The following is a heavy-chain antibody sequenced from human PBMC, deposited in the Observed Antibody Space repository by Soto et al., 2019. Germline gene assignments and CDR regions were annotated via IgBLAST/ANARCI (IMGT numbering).Heavy chain of an antibody. Sequence: ASETLSLTCTVSGGTLSSSSYYWGWIRQPPGKGLEWIGSIYYSGSTYYNPSLKSRVTISVDTSKNQFSLKLSSVTAADTAVYYCARRQSSSWYGLWGQGTLVTV. J-gene: IGHJ4*02. CDR2: IYYSGST. CDR3: ARRQSSSWYGL. CDR1: GGTLSSSSYY. D-gene: IGHD6-13*01. V-gene: IGHV4-39*01.